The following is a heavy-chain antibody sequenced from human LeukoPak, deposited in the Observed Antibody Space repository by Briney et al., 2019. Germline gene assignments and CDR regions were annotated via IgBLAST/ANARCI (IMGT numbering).Heavy chain of an antibody. Sequence: GGSLRLSCAASGFTFSSYGMHWVRQAPGKGLEWVAFIRYDGSNKYYADSVKGRFTISRDNSKNTLYLQMNSLRAEDTAVYYCAKDMAVAAAGTERSAFDIWGQGTMVTVSS. V-gene: IGHV3-30*02. CDR1: GFTFSSYG. J-gene: IGHJ3*02. CDR3: AKDMAVAAAGTERSAFDI. D-gene: IGHD6-13*01. CDR2: IRYDGSNK.